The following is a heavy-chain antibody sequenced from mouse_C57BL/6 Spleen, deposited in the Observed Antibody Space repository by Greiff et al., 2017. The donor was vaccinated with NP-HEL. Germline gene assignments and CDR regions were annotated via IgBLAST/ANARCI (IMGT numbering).Heavy chain of an antibody. CDR3: VRSPTTTVVATDYYAMDY. V-gene: IGHV1-52*01. CDR1: GYTFTSSW. D-gene: IGHD1-1*01. Sequence: QVQLQQPGAELVRPGSSVKLSCKASGYTFTSSWMHWVKQRPIQGLEWIGNIDPSDSETHYNQKFKDKATLTVDKSSSTAYMQLSSLPSEDSAVYYCVRSPTTTVVATDYYAMDYWGQGTSVTVSS. J-gene: IGHJ4*01. CDR2: IDPSDSET.